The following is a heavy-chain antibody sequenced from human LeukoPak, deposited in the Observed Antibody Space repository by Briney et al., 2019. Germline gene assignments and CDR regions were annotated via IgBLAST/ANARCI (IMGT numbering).Heavy chain of an antibody. CDR1: GGAIRSHY. D-gene: IGHD1/OR15-1a*01. J-gene: IGHJ4*02. CDR2: IYSSGYT. V-gene: IGHV4-4*07. Sequence: SETLSLTCTVSGGAIRSHYWNWLRQPAGKGLEWIGRIYSSGYTNDNPLLKSRITMSVDMSKDQFSLRLNSVTAADTAVYYCARGEHSVDSWGQGMLVTVSS. CDR3: ARGEHSVDS.